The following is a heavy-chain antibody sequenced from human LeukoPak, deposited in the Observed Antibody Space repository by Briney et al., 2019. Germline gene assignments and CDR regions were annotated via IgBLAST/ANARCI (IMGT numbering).Heavy chain of an antibody. D-gene: IGHD5-24*01. Sequence: GGSLTLSCAASGFTFSSSWIHWVRQAPGKGLVWVSRINSEGSSRSYADSVKGRFTISRDNVKNTLYLQMDSLRAEDAAVYYCARPQDGYNSLDCWGQRTLVTVSS. CDR3: ARPQDGYNSLDC. V-gene: IGHV3-74*01. CDR1: GFTFSSSW. CDR2: INSEGSSR. J-gene: IGHJ4*02.